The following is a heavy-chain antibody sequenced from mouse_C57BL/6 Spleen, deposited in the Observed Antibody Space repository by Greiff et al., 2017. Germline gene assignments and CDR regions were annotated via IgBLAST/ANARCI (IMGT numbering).Heavy chain of an antibody. V-gene: IGHV5-9-1*02. CDR1: GFTFSSYA. D-gene: IGHD2-5*01. Sequence: EVMLVESGEGLVKPGGSLKLSCAASGFTFSSYAMSWVRQTPEKRLEWVAYISSGGDYIYYADTVKGRFTISRDNARNTLYLQMSSLKSEDTAMYYCTRGGYSNFHGAMDYWGQGTSVTVSS. CDR2: ISSGGDYI. CDR3: TRGGYSNFHGAMDY. J-gene: IGHJ4*01.